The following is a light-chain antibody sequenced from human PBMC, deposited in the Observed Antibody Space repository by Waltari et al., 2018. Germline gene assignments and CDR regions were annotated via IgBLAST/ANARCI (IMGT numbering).Light chain of an antibody. CDR2: CAS. CDR1: QSVLYSSNNMNY. J-gene: IGKJ1*01. V-gene: IGKV4-1*01. CDR3: QQYYSTPPA. Sequence: DIVVTQSPDSVAVSLGERATINYKSSQSVLYSSNNMNYLAWYQQKPGQPPRLLIYCASTRESGVPDRFSGSGSGTDFTLTINTLQAEDMAVYYCQQYYSTPPAFGQGTRVEI.